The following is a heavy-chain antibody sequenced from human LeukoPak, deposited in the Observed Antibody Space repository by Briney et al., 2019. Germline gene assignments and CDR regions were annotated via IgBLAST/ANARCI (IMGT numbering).Heavy chain of an antibody. J-gene: IGHJ4*02. CDR3: TSRVVVPAAISDY. CDR1: GFTFSGHW. Sequence: GGSLRLSCAASGFTFSGHWMHWVRQVPGKGLVWVSRINTDGRTTNYADSVKGRFTISRDNAKNTLYLQMNSLRAEDTAVYYCTSRVVVPAAISDYWGQGTLVTVSS. CDR2: INTDGRTT. V-gene: IGHV3-74*01. D-gene: IGHD2-2*01.